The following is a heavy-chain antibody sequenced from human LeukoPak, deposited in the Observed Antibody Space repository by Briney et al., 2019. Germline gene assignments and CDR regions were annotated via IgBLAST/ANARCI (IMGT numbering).Heavy chain of an antibody. D-gene: IGHD3-10*01. V-gene: IGHV1-8*01. J-gene: IGHJ6*02. CDR1: GYTFTSYD. CDR3: ARGSYYGSGSYNYYYYYGMDV. Sequence: ASVKVSCKASGYTFTSYDINWVRQAHGQGLERKGGMNPNSGNPGYAQKFQGRVTMTRNTSISTAHMELSSLRSEDTAVYYCARGSYYGSGSYNYYYYYGMDVWGQGTTVTVSS. CDR2: MNPNSGNP.